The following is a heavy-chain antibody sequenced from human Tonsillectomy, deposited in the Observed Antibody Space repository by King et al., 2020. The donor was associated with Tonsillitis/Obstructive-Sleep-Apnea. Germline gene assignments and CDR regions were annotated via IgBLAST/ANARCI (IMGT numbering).Heavy chain of an antibody. CDR1: GYIFTSYY. Sequence: VQLVESGDEVKKPGASVKVSCKASGYIFTSYYMHWVRQAPGQGLEWMGVINPTGGNTNYAQNFQGRVTMTRDTSTSTVYMELSSLRSEDTAVYYCARGNIVIVLYALDWFDPWGQGTLVTVSS. V-gene: IGHV1-46*01. J-gene: IGHJ5*02. CDR3: ARGNIVIVLYALDWFDP. CDR2: INPTGGNT. D-gene: IGHD2/OR15-2a*01.